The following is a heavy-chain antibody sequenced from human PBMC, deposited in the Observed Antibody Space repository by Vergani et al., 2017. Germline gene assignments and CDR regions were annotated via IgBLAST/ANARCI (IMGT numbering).Heavy chain of an antibody. V-gene: IGHV3-23*01. Sequence: QLLESGGGLIQPGGSLRLSCAASGFTFNSYAMTWVRQAPGKGLEWVSGINNNGGSTYYADSVKGRFTISRDNSKNTLYLQMTDRRPEDTATYYCAKVRGSTSCPYGGGAFDVWGHGTMVTVSS. CDR2: INNNGGST. CDR1: GFTFNSYA. D-gene: IGHD2-2*01. CDR3: AKVRGSTSCPYGGGAFDV. J-gene: IGHJ3*01.